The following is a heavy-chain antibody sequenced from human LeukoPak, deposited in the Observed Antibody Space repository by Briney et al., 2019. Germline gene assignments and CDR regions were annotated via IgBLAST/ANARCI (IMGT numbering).Heavy chain of an antibody. Sequence: GASVKVSCKASGYTFTGYYVHWVRQAPGQGLEWMGWINPNSGGTNYAQKFQGRVTMTRDTSISTAYMELSRLRSDDTAVYYCARAQWLVVRGAHYYYFYYWGQGTLVTVSS. V-gene: IGHV1-2*02. CDR3: ARAQWLVVRGAHYYYFYY. CDR2: INPNSGGT. CDR1: GYTFTGYY. J-gene: IGHJ4*02. D-gene: IGHD3-10*01.